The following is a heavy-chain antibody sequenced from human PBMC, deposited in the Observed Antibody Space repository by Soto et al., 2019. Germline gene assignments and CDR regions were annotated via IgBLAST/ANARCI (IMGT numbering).Heavy chain of an antibody. CDR2: FRSGGDDGTT. CDR1: GFTFSSYS. D-gene: IGHD3-10*01. J-gene: IGHJ4*02. CDR3: AKKVNSGPGSQYFDY. Sequence: QLGGSLRLSCAASGFTFSSYSMSWVRQAPGKGLEWVSGFRSGGDDGTTYYADSVKGRFTISRDNSKNTLFLQMDSLRAEDTAIYYCAKKVNSGPGSQYFDYWGQGTLVTVSS. V-gene: IGHV3-23*01.